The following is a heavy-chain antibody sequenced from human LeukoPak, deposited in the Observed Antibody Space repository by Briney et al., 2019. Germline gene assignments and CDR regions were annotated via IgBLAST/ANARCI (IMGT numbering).Heavy chain of an antibody. J-gene: IGHJ4*02. D-gene: IGHD3-3*01. CDR1: GGSIRSYY. Sequence: SETLSLTCTVSGGSIRSYYWTWIRQPPGKGLEWIGYIYYSGNANYNPSLKSRVTISVDTSKNQFSLNLSSVTAADTAVYYCARLERWSLDYWGQGALVTVSS. V-gene: IGHV4-59*08. CDR2: IYYSGNA. CDR3: ARLERWSLDY.